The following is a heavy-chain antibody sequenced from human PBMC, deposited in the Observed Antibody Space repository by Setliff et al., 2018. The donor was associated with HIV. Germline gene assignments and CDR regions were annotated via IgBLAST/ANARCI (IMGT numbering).Heavy chain of an antibody. Sequence: PSETLSLTCGVYGGSFSSYYWSWIRQSPGKGLEWIGEINHSGSTNYNPSLKSRVTISVDTSKNSLSLQMSSLRVEDTAAYYCARSYYWGQGARVTVSS. D-gene: IGHD5-18*01. CDR2: INHSGST. J-gene: IGHJ4*02. CDR1: GGSFSSYY. V-gene: IGHV4-34*01. CDR3: ARSYY.